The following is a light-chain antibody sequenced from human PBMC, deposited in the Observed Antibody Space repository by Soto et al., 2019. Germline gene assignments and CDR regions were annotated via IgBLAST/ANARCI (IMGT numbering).Light chain of an antibody. Sequence: EIVLTQSPGTLSLSPGERATLSCRASQSVSSSYLGWYQQKPGQAPRLLIYGGSSRATGIPDRFSGSGSGTDFTLTISRLEPEDFAVYYCQQYGSLPRTFGQGTKLDI. CDR2: GGS. V-gene: IGKV3-20*01. CDR1: QSVSSSY. J-gene: IGKJ2*01. CDR3: QQYGSLPRT.